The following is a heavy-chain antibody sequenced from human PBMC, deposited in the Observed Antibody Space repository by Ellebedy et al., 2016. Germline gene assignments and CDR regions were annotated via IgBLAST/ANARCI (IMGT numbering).Heavy chain of an antibody. J-gene: IGHJ1*01. V-gene: IGHV4-39*01. CDR2: IHYSGTT. D-gene: IGHD6-13*01. CDR1: GGSISIDSYY. CDR3: SRHGARLPPAGTLEHFQH. Sequence: SETLSLXXTVSGGSISIDSYYWAWIRQSPGKGLEWLGSIHYSGTTYYNPSLQSRLTISVDTSKNQLSLRLSSVTAADTAVSYCSRHGARLPPAGTLEHFQHWGQGALVTVSS.